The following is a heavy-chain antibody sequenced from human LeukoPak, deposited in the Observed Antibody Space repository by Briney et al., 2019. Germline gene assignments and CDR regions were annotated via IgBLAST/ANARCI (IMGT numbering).Heavy chain of an antibody. D-gene: IGHD6-6*01. CDR3: ARLTRLSTSPDRYYLDY. Sequence: SETLSLTCTVSGDSISSYYWSWIRQPPGNGLEGIGYIYTSGGTNYIPSLKGRVTISIDTSKNQFSLKLSSVTAADSAVYYCARLTRLSTSPDRYYLDYWGQGTLVTVSS. CDR1: GDSISSYY. V-gene: IGHV4-4*09. CDR2: IYTSGGT. J-gene: IGHJ4*02.